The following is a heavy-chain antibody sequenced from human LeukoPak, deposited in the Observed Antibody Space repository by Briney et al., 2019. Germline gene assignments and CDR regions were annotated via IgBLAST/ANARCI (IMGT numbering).Heavy chain of an antibody. D-gene: IGHD2-15*01. Sequence: SETLSLTCTVSGGSISSGDYYWSWIRQPPGKGLEWIGYIYYSGSTYYNPSLKSRVTISVDTSRNQFSLKLSSVTAADTAVYYCARVPARSRFDYWGQGTLVTVSS. J-gene: IGHJ4*02. CDR2: IYYSGST. CDR3: ARVPARSRFDY. CDR1: GGSISSGDYY. V-gene: IGHV4-30-4*02.